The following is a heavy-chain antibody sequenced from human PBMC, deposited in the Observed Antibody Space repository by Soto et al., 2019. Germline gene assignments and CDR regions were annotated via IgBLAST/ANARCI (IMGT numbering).Heavy chain of an antibody. V-gene: IGHV3-15*07. CDR3: CTGGYFLDY. CDR2: IKSKVDGETR. D-gene: IGHD1-1*01. CDR1: GFTFSNAW. Sequence: EVQMVESGGGLVKPGGSLRLSCAASGFTFSNAWMNWVRQVPGKGLEWVGRIKSKVDGETRDYAVPVKGRFTISRDDSINTVYLQMNSLPADDTAVYYCCTGGYFLDYWGQGTLVTVSS. J-gene: IGHJ4*02.